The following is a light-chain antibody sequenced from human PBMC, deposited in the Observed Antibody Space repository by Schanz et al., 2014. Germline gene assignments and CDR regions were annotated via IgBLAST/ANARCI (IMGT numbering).Light chain of an antibody. CDR2: GAS. Sequence: DIVMTQSPATLSVSPGESATLSCRASQSVSGNLAWYQQKPGQAPRLLIYGASTRATGIPARFSGSGSGTEFTLTISRLQSEDFALYYCQQYNDWPPLTFGGGTKVEIK. V-gene: IGKV3-15*01. CDR1: QSVSGN. CDR3: QQYNDWPPLT. J-gene: IGKJ4*01.